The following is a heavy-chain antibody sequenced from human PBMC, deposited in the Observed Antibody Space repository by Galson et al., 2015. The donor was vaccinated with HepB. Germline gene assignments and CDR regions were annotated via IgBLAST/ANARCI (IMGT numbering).Heavy chain of an antibody. Sequence: SVKVSCKASGGTFNSYAISWVRQAPGQGLEWMGRIIPILGIANYAQKFQGRVTITADKSTSTAYMELSSLRSEDTAVYYCAREGPQGLPYGDYVYYYYGMDVWGQGTTVTVSS. CDR1: GGTFNSYA. D-gene: IGHD4-17*01. V-gene: IGHV1-69*04. CDR2: IIPILGIA. CDR3: AREGPQGLPYGDYVYYYYGMDV. J-gene: IGHJ6*02.